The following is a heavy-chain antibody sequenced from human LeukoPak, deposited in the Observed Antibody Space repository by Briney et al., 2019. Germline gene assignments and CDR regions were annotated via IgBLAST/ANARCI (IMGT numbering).Heavy chain of an antibody. J-gene: IGHJ4*02. D-gene: IGHD3-22*01. CDR3: ARDYYDSSGYRTGSY. CDR1: GFTFSSYS. Sequence: GGSLRLSCAASGFTFSSYSMNWVRQAPGKGLEWVSYISSSSSTTIYYADSVKGRFTISRDNPKNSLYLQMNSLRAEDTAVYYCARDYYDSSGYRTGSYWGQGTLVTVSS. CDR2: ISSSSSTTI. V-gene: IGHV3-48*01.